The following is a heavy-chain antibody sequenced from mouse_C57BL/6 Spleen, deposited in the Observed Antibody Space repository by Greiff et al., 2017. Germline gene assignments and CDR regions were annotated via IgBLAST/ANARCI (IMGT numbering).Heavy chain of an antibody. V-gene: IGHV5-9*01. J-gene: IGHJ3*01. D-gene: IGHD1-1*01. Sequence: DVKLVESGGGLVKPGGSLKLSCAASGFTFSSYTMSWVRQTPEKRLEWVATISGGGGNTYYPDSVKGRFTISRDNAKNTLYLQMSSLRSEDTALYYCASLYYGSPFAYWGQGTLVTVSA. CDR2: ISGGGGNT. CDR3: ASLYYGSPFAY. CDR1: GFTFSSYT.